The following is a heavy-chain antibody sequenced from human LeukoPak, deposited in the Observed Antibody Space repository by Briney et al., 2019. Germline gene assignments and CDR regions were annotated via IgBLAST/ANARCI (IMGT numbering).Heavy chain of an antibody. V-gene: IGHV3-21*01. CDR3: ARDLPRFPATSFDY. D-gene: IGHD2-2*01. CDR2: ISSSSSYI. Sequence: GGSLRLSCAASGFTFSNYAMNWVRQTPGKGLEWVSSISSSSSYIYYADSVKGRFTISRDNAKNSLYLQMNSLRAEDTAVYYCARDLPRFPATSFDYWGQGTLVTVSS. CDR1: GFTFSNYA. J-gene: IGHJ4*02.